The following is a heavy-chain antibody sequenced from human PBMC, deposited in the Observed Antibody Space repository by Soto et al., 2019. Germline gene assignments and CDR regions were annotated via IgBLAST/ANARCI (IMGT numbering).Heavy chain of an antibody. CDR1: GASVSSSHC. Sequence: QVHLQESGPGLVKPSGTRALTCGVSGASVSSSHCWTWVRQPPGKGLEWIGGIYHVGFTSYNPSLKSRVIMSMDQSMKQFSLKMSSVTAADTAVYYGARVRHPTRTRPAAVLYNVDYLGQGSLGTVS. CDR2: IYHVGFT. CDR3: ARVRHPTRTRPAAVLYNVDY. J-gene: IGHJ4*02. D-gene: IGHD2-2*01. V-gene: IGHV4-4*02.